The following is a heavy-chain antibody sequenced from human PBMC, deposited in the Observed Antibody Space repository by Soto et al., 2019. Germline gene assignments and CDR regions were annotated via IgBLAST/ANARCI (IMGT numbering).Heavy chain of an antibody. CDR1: GVSINSGDNF. CDR3: ARAEFNSVWFPFDS. CDR2: IYYTGST. Sequence: SETLSLTCTVSGVSINSGDNFWSWIRQPPGKGLEWMGYIYYTGSTYYNPSLNRRITMSVDMSKNQFSLRLTSVTAADTALYFCARAEFNSVWFPFDSWGQGAPVSVS. J-gene: IGHJ4*02. D-gene: IGHD6-19*01. V-gene: IGHV4-30-4*01.